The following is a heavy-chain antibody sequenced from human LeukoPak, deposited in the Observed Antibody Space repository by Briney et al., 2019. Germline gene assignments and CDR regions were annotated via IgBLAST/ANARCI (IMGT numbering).Heavy chain of an antibody. Sequence: ASVKVSCKASGYTFTSYYMHWVRQAPGQGLEWMGRINPNSGGTNYAQKFQGRVTMTRDTSISTAYMELSRLRSDDTAVYYCASSDSAVAGSFDYWGQGTLVTVSS. CDR2: INPNSGGT. V-gene: IGHV1-2*06. CDR3: ASSDSAVAGSFDY. D-gene: IGHD6-19*01. J-gene: IGHJ4*02. CDR1: GYTFTSYY.